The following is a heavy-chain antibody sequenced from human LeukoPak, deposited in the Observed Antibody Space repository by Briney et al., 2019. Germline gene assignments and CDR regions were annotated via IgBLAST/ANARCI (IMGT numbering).Heavy chain of an antibody. Sequence: GGSLRLSCAASGFTFHSCGMHWVRQAPGKGLEWVAVISYDGSNKYYADSVKGRFTISRDNSKNTLYLQMNSLRAEDTAVYYCAKQGPDTAMATSYYYGMDVGGQGTTVTVSS. J-gene: IGHJ6*02. V-gene: IGHV3-30*18. D-gene: IGHD5-18*01. CDR3: AKQGPDTAMATSYYYGMDV. CDR1: GFTFHSCG. CDR2: ISYDGSNK.